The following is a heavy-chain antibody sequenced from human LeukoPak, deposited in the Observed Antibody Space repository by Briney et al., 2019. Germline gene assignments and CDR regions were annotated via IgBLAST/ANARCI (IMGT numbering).Heavy chain of an antibody. CDR3: ARDLRTSLLGFDY. V-gene: IGHV4-4*02. CDR2: IYHSGST. Sequence: PSGTLSLTCAVSGGSISSSNWWSWVRQPPGKGLEWIEEIYHSGSTNYNPSLKSRVTISVDKSKNQFSLKLGSVTAADTAVYYCARDLRTSLLGFDYWGQGTLVTVSS. J-gene: IGHJ4*02. D-gene: IGHD1-26*01. CDR1: GGSISSSNW.